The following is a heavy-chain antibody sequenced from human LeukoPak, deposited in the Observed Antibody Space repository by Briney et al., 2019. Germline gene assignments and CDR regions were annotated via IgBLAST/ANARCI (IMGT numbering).Heavy chain of an antibody. Sequence: PGGSLRLSCAASGFTFSSHDMNWVRQAPGKGLEWVSYISTSSSSIYYADSVKGRFTISRDNAKNSLYLQMNSLRDEDTAVYYCARSSDFWGQGTLVTVSS. CDR3: ARSSDF. J-gene: IGHJ4*02. CDR1: GFTFSSHD. CDR2: ISTSSSSI. V-gene: IGHV3-48*02.